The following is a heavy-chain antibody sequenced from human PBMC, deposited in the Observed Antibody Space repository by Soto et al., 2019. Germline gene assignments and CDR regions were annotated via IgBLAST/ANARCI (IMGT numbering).Heavy chain of an antibody. CDR2: IDPSDSYT. CDR3: ARGPITMVRGVIIPPDY. CDR1: GYSFTSYW. J-gene: IGHJ4*02. V-gene: IGHV5-10-1*01. D-gene: IGHD3-10*01. Sequence: GESLKISCKGSGYSFTSYWISWVRQMPGKGLEWMGRIDPSDSYTNYSPSFQGHVTISADKSISTAYLQWSILKASDTAMYYCARGPITMVRGVIIPPDYWGQGTLVTVSS.